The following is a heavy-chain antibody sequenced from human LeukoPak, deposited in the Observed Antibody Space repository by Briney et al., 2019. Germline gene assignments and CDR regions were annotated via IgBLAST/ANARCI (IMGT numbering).Heavy chain of an antibody. J-gene: IGHJ3*02. CDR3: ASYDYVWGSYQPVAFDI. V-gene: IGHV4-34*01. Sequence: PSETLSLTCAVYGGSFSGYYWSWIRQPPGKGLEWIGEINHSGSTNYNPSLKSRVTISVDTSKNQFSLKLSSVTAADTAVYYCASYDYVWGSYQPVAFDIWGQGTMVTVSS. CDR1: GGSFSGYY. D-gene: IGHD3-16*02. CDR2: INHSGST.